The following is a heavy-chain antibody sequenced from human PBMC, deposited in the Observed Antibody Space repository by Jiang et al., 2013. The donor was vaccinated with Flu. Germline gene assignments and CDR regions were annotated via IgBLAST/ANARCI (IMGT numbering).Heavy chain of an antibody. J-gene: IGHJ5*02. D-gene: IGHD6-13*01. CDR1: GYIFTDYW. V-gene: IGHV5-51*01. Sequence: QLVESGAEVKKPGDSLKISCKGSGYIFTDYWIGWVRQMPGKGLEWMGIIYPVNSETRYGPSLQGQVTISADKSTSTAYLQWSSLKASDTAMYYCARGSRGSSWTGDWFDPWGQGTLVTVSS. CDR3: ARGSRGSSWTGDWFDP. CDR2: IYPVNSET.